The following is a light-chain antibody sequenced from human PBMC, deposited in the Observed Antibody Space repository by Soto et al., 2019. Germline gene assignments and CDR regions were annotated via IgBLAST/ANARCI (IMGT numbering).Light chain of an antibody. CDR2: TSS. CDR3: QQGYSRPRT. J-gene: IGKJ1*01. Sequence: DIQLTQSPPSLSASVGDRVTITCRASQSISTSLNWYQQKPGKAPNLLIFTSSNLESGVPSRFSGSGSGTDFTLTISSLQPEDFATYFCQQGYSRPRTFGQGTKVDIK. CDR1: QSISTS. V-gene: IGKV1-39*01.